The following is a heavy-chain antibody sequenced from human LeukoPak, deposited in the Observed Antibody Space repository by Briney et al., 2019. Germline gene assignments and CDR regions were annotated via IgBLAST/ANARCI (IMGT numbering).Heavy chain of an antibody. V-gene: IGHV3-23*01. CDR2: ISGSGGST. D-gene: IGHD6-19*01. CDR3: AKEVTVAGRFDY. J-gene: IGHJ4*02. CDR1: GITFSTYA. Sequence: PGGSLRLSCVASGITFSTYAMSWVRQAPGKGLEWVSAISGSGGSTYYADSVKGRFTISRDNSKNTLYLQMNSLRAEDTAVYYCAKEVTVAGRFDYWGQGTLVTVSS.